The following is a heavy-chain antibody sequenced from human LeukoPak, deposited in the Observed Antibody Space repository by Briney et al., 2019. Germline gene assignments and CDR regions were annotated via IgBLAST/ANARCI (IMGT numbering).Heavy chain of an antibody. D-gene: IGHD3-22*01. CDR2: IRSNSDGGTI. Sequence: GGSLRLSCATSGFTFSNAWMNWVRQAPGKGLEWVGRIRSNSDGGTIDYAAPVKGRFTLSRDDSKTTLYLQMNSLQTEDTAVYYCATDFYDSAWGQGTLVTVSS. CDR1: GFTFSNAW. J-gene: IGHJ5*02. CDR3: ATDFYDSA. V-gene: IGHV3-15*07.